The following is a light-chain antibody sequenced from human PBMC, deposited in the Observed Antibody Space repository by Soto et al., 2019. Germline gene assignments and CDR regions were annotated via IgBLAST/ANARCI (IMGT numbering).Light chain of an antibody. Sequence: QSVLTQPPSVSGAPGQRVTISCTGSSSNIGAGYDVHWYQQLPGTAPKLLIYGTSSRPSGVPDRFSGSKSGTSASLAITGLQAEDEADSYCQSYDSSLSGYVFGTGTEVTVL. J-gene: IGLJ1*01. V-gene: IGLV1-40*01. CDR3: QSYDSSLSGYV. CDR1: SSNIGAGYD. CDR2: GTS.